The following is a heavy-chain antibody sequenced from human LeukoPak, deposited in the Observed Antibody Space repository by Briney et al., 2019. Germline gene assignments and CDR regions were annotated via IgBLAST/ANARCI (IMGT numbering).Heavy chain of an antibody. CDR1: GGSISTYY. CDR2: IFYSGST. V-gene: IGHV4-59*01. J-gene: IGHJ4*02. D-gene: IGHD5-24*01. CDR3: ARGRSRNAYNYDY. Sequence: PSETLSLTCTVSGGSISTYYWSWIRQPPGKGLEWIGYIFYSGSTNYTPSLKSRVTMSVDTSKNQFSLKLSSVTAADTAVYYCARGRSRNAYNYDYWGQGTLVAVSS.